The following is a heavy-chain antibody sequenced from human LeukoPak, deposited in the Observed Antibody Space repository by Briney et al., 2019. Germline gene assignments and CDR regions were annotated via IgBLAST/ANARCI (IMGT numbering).Heavy chain of an antibody. D-gene: IGHD2-21*02. V-gene: IGHV4-61*01. CDR3: ARVTASPARHPFDY. Sequence: SETLPLTCTVSGGSISSSSYYWSWIRQPPGKGLEWIGYIYYSGSTNYNPSLKSRVTISVDTSKNQFSLKLSSVTAADTAVYYCARVTASPARHPFDYWGQGTLVTVSS. J-gene: IGHJ4*02. CDR2: IYYSGST. CDR1: GGSISSSSYY.